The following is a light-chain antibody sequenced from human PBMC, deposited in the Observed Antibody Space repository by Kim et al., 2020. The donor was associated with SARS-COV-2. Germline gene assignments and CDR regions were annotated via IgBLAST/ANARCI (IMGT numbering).Light chain of an antibody. Sequence: SASVGNRDTITCQASEDISDNIKWYQQKPGNAPELLIFGASNLKSGVPAGFTGSGSETDFTLTIRSLQPEDIAKYYCQQNDDLPYTFGQGTKLEI. CDR3: QQNDDLPYT. CDR2: GAS. J-gene: IGKJ2*01. CDR1: EDISDN. V-gene: IGKV1-33*01.